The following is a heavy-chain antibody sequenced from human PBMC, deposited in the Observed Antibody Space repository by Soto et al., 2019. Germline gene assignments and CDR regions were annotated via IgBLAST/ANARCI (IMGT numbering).Heavy chain of an antibody. J-gene: IGHJ4*02. CDR1: GFTFSSYA. CDR3: AKDRKSGSGWYWDY. CDR2: SSASGGST. V-gene: IGHV3-23*01. D-gene: IGHD6-19*01. Sequence: EVQLLESGGGLVQPGGSLRLSCAASGFTFSSYAMSWVRQAPGKGLEWVSASSASGGSTYYADSVKGRCTISRDNSKNTLYLQMNSLRAEDTAVYYCAKDRKSGSGWYWDYWGQGTLVTVSS.